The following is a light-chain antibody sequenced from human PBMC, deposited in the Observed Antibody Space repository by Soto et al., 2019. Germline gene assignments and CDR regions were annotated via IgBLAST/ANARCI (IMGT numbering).Light chain of an antibody. J-gene: IGKJ5*01. CDR3: LQANTFPIT. Sequence: DIQMTQSPSSVSASVVDRVTITCRASQDISGWLAWYQQKPGKAPKLLIYAASSLQSGVPSRFSGSGSGTYFTLTISSLQPEDFATYYCLQANTFPITFGQGTRLEIK. CDR2: AAS. V-gene: IGKV1-12*01. CDR1: QDISGW.